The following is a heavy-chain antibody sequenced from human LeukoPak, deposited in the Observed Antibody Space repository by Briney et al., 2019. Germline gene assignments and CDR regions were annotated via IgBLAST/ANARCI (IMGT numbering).Heavy chain of an antibody. D-gene: IGHD6-13*01. CDR3: ARGSHIAAADYYFDY. Sequence: PGVSLRRSCAASGFTFSDYYMSWIRQAPGKGLEWVSYISSSGSTIYYADSVKGRFTISRDNAKNSLYLQMNSLRAEDTAVYYCARGSHIAAADYYFDYWGQGTLVTVSS. CDR2: ISSSGSTI. CDR1: GFTFSDYY. J-gene: IGHJ4*02. V-gene: IGHV3-11*01.